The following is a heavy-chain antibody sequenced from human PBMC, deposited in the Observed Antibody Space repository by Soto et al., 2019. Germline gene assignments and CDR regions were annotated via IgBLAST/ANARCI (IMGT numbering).Heavy chain of an antibody. CDR1: GYRFSSYW. Sequence: GESLKISCQGSGYRFSSYWIGWVRQMPGKGLEWMGIIYPGDSNTRYSPSFQGQVTISADKSISSAYLQWNSLQASDTAIYYCTRQVLGGFGNDYWGQGTLVTVS. V-gene: IGHV5-51*01. J-gene: IGHJ4*02. D-gene: IGHD3-3*02. CDR2: IYPGDSNT. CDR3: TRQVLGGFGNDY.